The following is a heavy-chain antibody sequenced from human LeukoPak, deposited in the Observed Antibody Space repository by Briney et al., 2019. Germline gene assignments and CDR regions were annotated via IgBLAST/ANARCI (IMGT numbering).Heavy chain of an antibody. Sequence: TGGSLRLSCVASGFSFTGVWMSWVRQAPGKGLEWVASIKLDGSEKYYVDSVRGRFTISRDNTMNSLYLQMSSLRAEDTAVYYCATDRGWRTSGYYLYYFEYWGQGTLVTYSS. CDR3: ATDRGWRTSGYYLYYFEY. V-gene: IGHV3-7*01. J-gene: IGHJ4*02. CDR1: GFSFTGVW. CDR2: IKLDGSEK. D-gene: IGHD3-3*01.